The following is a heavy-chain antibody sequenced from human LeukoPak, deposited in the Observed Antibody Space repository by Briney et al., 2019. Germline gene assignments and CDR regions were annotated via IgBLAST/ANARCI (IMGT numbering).Heavy chain of an antibody. CDR1: GFTFSSYW. CDR3: ARPQQDCSSTSCYYFDY. V-gene: IGHV3-7*01. D-gene: IGHD2-2*01. CDR2: IKQDGSEK. Sequence: GGSLRLSCAASGFTFSSYWMSWVHQAPGKGLEWVANIKQDGSEKYYVDSVKGRFTISRDNAKNSLYLQMNSLRAEDTAVYYCARPQQDCSSTSCYYFDYWGQGTLVTVSS. J-gene: IGHJ4*02.